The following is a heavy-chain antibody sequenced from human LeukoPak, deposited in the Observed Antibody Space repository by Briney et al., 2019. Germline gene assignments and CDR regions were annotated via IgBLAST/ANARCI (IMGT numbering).Heavy chain of an antibody. D-gene: IGHD4-17*01. V-gene: IGHV1-2*02. Sequence: ASVKVSCKASGYTFTGYYMHWVRQAPGQGLEWMGWINPNSGGTNYAQKFQGRVTMTRDTSISTAYMELSRLRSDDTAVYYCAREAPDYGEIGWFGPWGQGTLVTVSS. J-gene: IGHJ5*02. CDR1: GYTFTGYY. CDR3: AREAPDYGEIGWFGP. CDR2: INPNSGGT.